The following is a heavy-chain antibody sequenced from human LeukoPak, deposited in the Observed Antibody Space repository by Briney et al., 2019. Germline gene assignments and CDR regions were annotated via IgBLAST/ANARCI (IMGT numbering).Heavy chain of an antibody. D-gene: IGHD3-10*01. CDR3: AKEWFGELSVSHP. J-gene: IGHJ5*02. Sequence: GGSLRLSCAASGFTFSSSAMSWVRQAPGKGLEWVSVISGSGGTTYYADSVKGRFIISRDNSKNTLYLQMNSLRAEDTAVYYCAKEWFGELSVSHPWGQGTLVTVSS. CDR1: GFTFSSSA. CDR2: ISGSGGTT. V-gene: IGHV3-23*01.